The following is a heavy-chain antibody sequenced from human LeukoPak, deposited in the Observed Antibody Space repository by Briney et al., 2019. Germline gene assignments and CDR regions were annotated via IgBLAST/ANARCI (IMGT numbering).Heavy chain of an antibody. CDR1: GGSFSGYY. J-gene: IGHJ6*02. CDR3: ARDFPLMDV. CDR2: IYYSGST. V-gene: IGHV4-59*01. Sequence: SETLSLTCAVYGGSFSGYYWSWIRQPPGKGLEWIGYIYYSGSTNYNPSLKSRVTISADTSKNQFSLKLSSVTAADTAVYYCARDFPLMDVWGQGTTVTVSS.